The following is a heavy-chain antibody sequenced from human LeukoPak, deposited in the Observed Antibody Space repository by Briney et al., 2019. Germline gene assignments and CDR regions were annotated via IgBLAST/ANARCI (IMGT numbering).Heavy chain of an antibody. CDR1: GYTFTGYY. D-gene: IGHD4-11*01. CDR2: IDPNSGAI. J-gene: IGHJ3*02. CDR3: ARGLQENLAWLQAFTAFDI. Sequence: ASVKVSCKASGYTFTGYYIHWVRQAPGQGLEWMGWIDPNSGAINYAQKLQGRVTMTTDTSTNTAYMELRSLRSDDTAVYYCARGLQENLAWLQAFTAFDIWGQGTMVTVSS. V-gene: IGHV1-2*02.